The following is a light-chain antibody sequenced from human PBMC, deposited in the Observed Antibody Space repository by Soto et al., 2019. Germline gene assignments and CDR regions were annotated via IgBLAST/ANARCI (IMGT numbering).Light chain of an antibody. V-gene: IGKV2-28*01. J-gene: IGKJ3*01. Sequence: DIVMTQSPLSLPVTPGEPASISCRSSQSLLHSDGYNYVHWYLQKPGQSPQLLIYLGSNRASGVPDRFSGSGSGTDFTLKISRVEAEDVGVYYCMQALQTSFTFGPGTKVDI. CDR2: LGS. CDR3: MQALQTSFT. CDR1: QSLLHSDGYNY.